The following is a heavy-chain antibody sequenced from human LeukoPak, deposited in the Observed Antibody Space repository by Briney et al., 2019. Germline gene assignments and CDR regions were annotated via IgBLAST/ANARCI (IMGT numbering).Heavy chain of an antibody. D-gene: IGHD3-10*01. CDR1: GGSISSGGYY. CDR3: AREVGGGLVGELLPDGSGWFDP. V-gene: IGHV4-31*03. CDR2: IYYSGST. Sequence: SETLSLTCTVSGGSISSGGYYWSWIRQHPGKGLEWIGYIYYSGSTYYNPSLKSRVTISVDTSKNQFSLKLSSVTAADTAVYYCAREVGGGLVGELLPDGSGWFDPWGQGTLVTVSS. J-gene: IGHJ5*02.